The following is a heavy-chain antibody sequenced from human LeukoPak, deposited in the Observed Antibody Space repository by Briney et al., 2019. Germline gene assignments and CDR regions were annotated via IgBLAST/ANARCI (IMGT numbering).Heavy chain of an antibody. V-gene: IGHV3-48*03. J-gene: IGHJ4*02. CDR3: ARDFECGGDCQTL. Sequence: GGSLRLPCAASGFTFSRYEMNWVRQAPGKGLEWVSYISSSGSTIYYADSVKGRFTISRDNAKNSLYLQMNSLRAEDTAVYYCARDFECGGDCQTLWGQGTLVTVSS. CDR1: GFTFSRYE. D-gene: IGHD2-21*02. CDR2: ISSSGSTI.